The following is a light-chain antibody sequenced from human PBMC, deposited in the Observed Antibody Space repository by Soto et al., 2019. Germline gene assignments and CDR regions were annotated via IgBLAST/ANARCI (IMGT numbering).Light chain of an antibody. V-gene: IGKV3-20*01. CDR2: AAS. J-gene: IGKJ1*01. Sequence: EIVLTQSPGTLSLSPGERVTLSCRASQSVSSYYLAWYQQKPGQAPRLLIYAASSRATGIPDRFSGGGSGTDFTLTISRLEPEDFAVYYCQQCGSSPWTFGQGTKVEIK. CDR3: QQCGSSPWT. CDR1: QSVSSYY.